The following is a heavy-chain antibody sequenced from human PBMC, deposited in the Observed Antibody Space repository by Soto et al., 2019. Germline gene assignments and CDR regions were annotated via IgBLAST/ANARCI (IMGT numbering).Heavy chain of an antibody. D-gene: IGHD4-17*01. CDR2: IWYDGSNK. Sequence: QVQLVESGGGVVQPGRSLRLSCATSGFTFSSYGMHWDRQAPGKGLEWVAVIWYDGSNKYYADSVKGRFTISRDNSKNTLYLQMNSLRAEDTPVYYCAREPVTTVTTLDYWGQGTLVTVSS. V-gene: IGHV3-33*01. CDR3: AREPVTTVTTLDY. J-gene: IGHJ4*02. CDR1: GFTFSSYG.